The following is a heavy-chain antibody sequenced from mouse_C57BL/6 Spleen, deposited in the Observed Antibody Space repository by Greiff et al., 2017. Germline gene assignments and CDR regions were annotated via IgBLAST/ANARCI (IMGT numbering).Heavy chain of an antibody. CDR2: INPSNGGT. CDR1: GYTFTSYW. V-gene: IGHV1-53*01. J-gene: IGHJ1*03. D-gene: IGHD1-1*01. CDR3: ARGDYGSSYWYFDV. Sequence: VQLQQPGTELVKPGASVKLSCKASGYTFTSYWMHWVKQRPGQGLEWIGNINPSNGGTNYNEKFKSKATLTVDKSSSTAYMELRSLTSEDTAVYYCARGDYGSSYWYFDVWGTGTTVTVSS.